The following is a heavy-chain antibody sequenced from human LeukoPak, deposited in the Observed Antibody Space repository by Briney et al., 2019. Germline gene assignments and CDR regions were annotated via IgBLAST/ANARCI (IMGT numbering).Heavy chain of an antibody. Sequence: ASVKVSCKASGYTFTGYYIHWVRQAPGQGLEWMGWINPNSGGTNSAQKFQGRVTMTRDTSISTAYMELSRLTPDDTAVYSCARGVTARGFYYYMDIWGKGTTVTISS. CDR1: GYTFTGYY. V-gene: IGHV1-2*02. J-gene: IGHJ6*03. D-gene: IGHD2-21*02. CDR3: ARGVTARGFYYYMDI. CDR2: INPNSGGT.